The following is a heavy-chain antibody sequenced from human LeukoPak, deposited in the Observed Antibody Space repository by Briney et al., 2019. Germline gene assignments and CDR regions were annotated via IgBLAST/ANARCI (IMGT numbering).Heavy chain of an antibody. CDR1: GGSISSYY. V-gene: IGHV4-59*12. CDR2: IYYSGST. D-gene: IGHD6-13*01. J-gene: IGHJ2*01. Sequence: SETLSLTCTVSGGSISSYYWSWIRQPPGKGLEWIGYIYYSGSTNYNPSLKSRVTISVDTSKNQFSLKLSSMVAADTAVYYCARVSSSWYQDWYFDLWGRGTLVTVPS. CDR3: ARVSSSWYQDWYFDL.